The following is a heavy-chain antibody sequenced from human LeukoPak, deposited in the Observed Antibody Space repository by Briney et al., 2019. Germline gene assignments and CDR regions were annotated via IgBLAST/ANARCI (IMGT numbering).Heavy chain of an antibody. Sequence: AGGSLRFSSAAAGFSFSSNYKWGGRQAPGKGLEWVSVIYSGGYTYYADSVKGRFTISRDNSKNTVYLQMNSLRAEDTAIYYCARDEAFDIWGQGTMVTVSS. CDR1: GFSFSSNY. CDR2: IYSGGYT. CDR3: ARDEAFDI. J-gene: IGHJ3*02. V-gene: IGHV3-53*01.